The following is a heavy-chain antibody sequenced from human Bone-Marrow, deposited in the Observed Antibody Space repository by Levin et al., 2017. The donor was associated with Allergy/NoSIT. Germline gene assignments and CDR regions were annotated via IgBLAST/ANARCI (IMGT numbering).Heavy chain of an antibody. CDR2: IYPGDSDT. D-gene: IGHD2-15*01. J-gene: IGHJ4*02. V-gene: IGHV5-51*01. Sequence: PGGSLKISCKGSGYSFTSYWIGWVRQMPGKGLEWMGIIYPGDSDTRYSPSFQGQVTISADKSISTAYLQWSSLKALDTAMYYCARLYSSVVVAATGPPQNDYWGQGTLVTVSS. CDR1: GYSFTSYW. CDR3: ARLYSSVVVAATGPPQNDY.